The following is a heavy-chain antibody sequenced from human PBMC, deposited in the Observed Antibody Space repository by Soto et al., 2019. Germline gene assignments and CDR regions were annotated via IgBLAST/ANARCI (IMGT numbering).Heavy chain of an antibody. J-gene: IGHJ4*02. Sequence: PSETLSLTCAVSGGSISSGGYSWSWIRQPPGKGLEWIGYIYHSGSTYYNPSLKSRVTISVDRSKNQFSLKLSSVTAADTAVYYCPERYGPGFDYWGQATVVTVSS. CDR2: IYHSGST. CDR1: GGSISSGGYS. CDR3: PERYGPGFDY. D-gene: IGHD1-1*01. V-gene: IGHV4-30-2*01.